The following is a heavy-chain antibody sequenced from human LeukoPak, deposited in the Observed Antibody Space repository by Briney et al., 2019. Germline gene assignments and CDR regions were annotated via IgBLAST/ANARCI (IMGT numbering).Heavy chain of an antibody. Sequence: GGSLRLSCVASGFNFDIFAMSWVRQFPGGGLEWVASLGRSGGTKNYADSVKGRFTISRDNSKNTLFLHMNSLRVDDSAIYDCAKGETATSHWGQGTLVTVSS. V-gene: IGHV3-23*01. D-gene: IGHD5-24*01. CDR1: GFNFDIFA. CDR3: AKGETATSH. J-gene: IGHJ4*02. CDR2: LGRSGGTK.